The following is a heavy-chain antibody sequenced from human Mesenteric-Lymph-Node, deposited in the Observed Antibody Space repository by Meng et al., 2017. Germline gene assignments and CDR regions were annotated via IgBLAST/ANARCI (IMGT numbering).Heavy chain of an antibody. V-gene: IGHV4-34*01. CDR3: ARERGGMASSTFLPFLDY. CDR1: GGSLSGYY. D-gene: IGHD2/OR15-2a*01. CDR2: INHSGNF. Sequence: QVQLGQWGAGRLKVSETLYLTRAVYGGSLSGYYWSWIRQPPGKGLEWIGEINHSGNFKKKSSLESRVTISVDTSKNEFSLKLKSVTAADTAVYYCARERGGMASSTFLPFLDYWGQGSLVTVSS. J-gene: IGHJ4*02.